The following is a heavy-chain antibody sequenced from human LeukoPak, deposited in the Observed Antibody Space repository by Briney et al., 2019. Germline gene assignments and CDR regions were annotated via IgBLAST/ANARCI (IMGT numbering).Heavy chain of an antibody. D-gene: IGHD3-10*01. J-gene: IGHJ4*02. CDR3: ARHAMVRGVRATYYFDY. CDR1: GGSFSGYY. CDR2: INHSGST. V-gene: IGHV4-34*01. Sequence: SETLSLTCAVYGGSFSGYYWSWIRQPPGKGLEWIGEINHSGSTNYNPSLKSRVTISVDTSKNQFSLKLSSVTAADTAVYYCARHAMVRGVRATYYFDYWGQGTLVTVSS.